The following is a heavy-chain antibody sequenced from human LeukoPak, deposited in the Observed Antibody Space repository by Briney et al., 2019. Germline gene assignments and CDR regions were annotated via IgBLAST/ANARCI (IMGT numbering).Heavy chain of an antibody. V-gene: IGHV3-30*04. CDR3: ARSESVYGLFDY. CDR1: GFTFSSYA. D-gene: IGHD5/OR15-5a*01. J-gene: IGHJ4*02. Sequence: GRSLRLSCAASGFTFSSYAMHWVRQAPGKGLEWVAVISYDGSNKYYADSVKGRFTISRDNSKNTLYLQMNSLRAEDTAVYYCARSESVYGLFDYWGQGTLVTVSS. CDR2: ISYDGSNK.